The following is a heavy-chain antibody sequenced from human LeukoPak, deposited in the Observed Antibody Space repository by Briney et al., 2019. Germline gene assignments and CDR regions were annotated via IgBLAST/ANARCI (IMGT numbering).Heavy chain of an antibody. J-gene: IGHJ5*02. CDR3: ARARGYSRNWFDP. CDR1: GGSISSYY. V-gene: IGHV4-59*01. D-gene: IGHD5-18*01. CDR2: IYYSGST. Sequence: SETLSLTCTVSGGSISSYYWSWIRQPPGKGLEWIGYIYYSGSTNYNPSLKSRVTISVDTSKNQFSLKLSSVTAADTAVYYCARARGYSRNWFDPWGQGTLVTVSS.